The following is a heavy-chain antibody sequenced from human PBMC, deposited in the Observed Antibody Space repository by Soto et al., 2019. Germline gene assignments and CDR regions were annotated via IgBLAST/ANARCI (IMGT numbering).Heavy chain of an antibody. V-gene: IGHV1-18*01. Sequence: ASVKVSCKASGYTFTSYGISWVRQAPGQGLEWMGWISAYNGNTNYAQKLQGRVTMTTDTSTSTAYMELRSLRSDDTAVYYCAANAVMVYVHYYRDVWGKGTTVTVSS. CDR1: GYTFTSYG. CDR2: ISAYNGNT. J-gene: IGHJ6*03. CDR3: AANAVMVYVHYYRDV. D-gene: IGHD2-8*01.